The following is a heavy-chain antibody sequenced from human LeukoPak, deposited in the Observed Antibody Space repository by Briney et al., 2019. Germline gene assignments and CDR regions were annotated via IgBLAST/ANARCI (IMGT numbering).Heavy chain of an antibody. J-gene: IGHJ6*02. CDR3: AKDARWGSINYYYYGMDV. Sequence: PGRSLRLSCAASGFTFSSYGMHWVRQAPGKGLEWVAVISYDGSNKYYADSVKGRFTISRDNSKNTLYLQMNSLRAEDTAVYYCAKDARWGSINYYYYGMDVWGQGTTVTVSS. V-gene: IGHV3-30*18. D-gene: IGHD3-16*01. CDR2: ISYDGSNK. CDR1: GFTFSSYG.